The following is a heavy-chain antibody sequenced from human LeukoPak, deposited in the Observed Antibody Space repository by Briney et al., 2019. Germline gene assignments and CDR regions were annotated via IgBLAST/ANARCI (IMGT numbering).Heavy chain of an antibody. Sequence: GGSLRLSCAASGFTFSDYYMNWIRQAPGKGLEGVSYISSSGNTIYYADSVKGRSTISRDNAKNSLYLQMHSLRAEDTAVYYCARDYADYGWFDPWGQGTLVTVSS. D-gene: IGHD4-17*01. V-gene: IGHV3-11*04. CDR2: ISSSGNTI. CDR3: ARDYADYGWFDP. CDR1: GFTFSDYY. J-gene: IGHJ5*02.